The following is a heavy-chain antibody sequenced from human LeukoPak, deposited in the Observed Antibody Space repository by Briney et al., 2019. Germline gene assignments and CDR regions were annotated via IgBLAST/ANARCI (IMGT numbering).Heavy chain of an antibody. J-gene: IGHJ1*01. CDR3: ARLKYYYDSSGSRAEYFQH. D-gene: IGHD3-22*01. CDR1: GGSITNYY. V-gene: IGHV4-59*01. CDR2: IYYSGST. Sequence: SETLSLTCTVSGGSITNYYWSWIRQPPGKGLEWIGYIYYSGSTNYNPSLKSRVTISVDTSKNQFSLKLSSVTAADTAVYYCARLKYYYDSSGSRAEYFQHWGQGTLVTASS.